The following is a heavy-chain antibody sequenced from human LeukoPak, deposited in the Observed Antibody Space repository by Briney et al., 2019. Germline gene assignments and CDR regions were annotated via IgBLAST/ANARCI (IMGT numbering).Heavy chain of an antibody. V-gene: IGHV3-23*01. D-gene: IGHD3-3*01. CDR2: ISGSGGST. Sequence: GGSLRLSCAASGFTFSSYAMSWVRQAPGKGLEWVAAISGSGGSTYYADSVKGRFTISRDNSKNTLYLQMNSLRAEDTAVYYCAKEGGNGYYLIYFDYWGQGTLVTVSS. CDR1: GFTFSSYA. CDR3: AKEGGNGYYLIYFDY. J-gene: IGHJ4*02.